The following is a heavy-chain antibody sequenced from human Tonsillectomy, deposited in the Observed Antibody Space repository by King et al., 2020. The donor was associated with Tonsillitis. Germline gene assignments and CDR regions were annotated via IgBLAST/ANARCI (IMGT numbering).Heavy chain of an antibody. D-gene: IGHD6-19*01. CDR3: ARPYSSGWSLPFDY. CDR2: ISHDGSNK. J-gene: IGHJ4*02. V-gene: IGHV3-30*04. Sequence: QLVQSGGGVVQPGRSLRLSCAASGFTFSSYAMHWVRQAPGKGLEWVAVISHDGSNKYYTDSVKGRFTISRDNSKNTLYLQMNSLRAEDTAVYYCARPYSSGWSLPFDYWGQGTLVTVSS. CDR1: GFTFSSYA.